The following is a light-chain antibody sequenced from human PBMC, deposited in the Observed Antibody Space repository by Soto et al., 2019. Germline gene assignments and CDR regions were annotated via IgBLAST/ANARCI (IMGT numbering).Light chain of an antibody. Sequence: AIQMTQSPSSVSASVGDRVTITCRASQGIRNELGWYQQKPGKAPKLLIYSASSLQSGVPSRFSGSGSGSDVILTISGLQPEEFATYFCLQDVTYPRTFGQGNKV. CDR3: LQDVTYPRT. V-gene: IGKV1-6*01. CDR2: SAS. CDR1: QGIRNE. J-gene: IGKJ1*01.